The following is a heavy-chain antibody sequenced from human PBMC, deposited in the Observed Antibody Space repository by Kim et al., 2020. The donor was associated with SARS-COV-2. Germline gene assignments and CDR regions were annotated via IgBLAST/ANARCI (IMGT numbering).Heavy chain of an antibody. V-gene: IGHV4-34*01. CDR3: ASSVAVVAFDI. Sequence: TNYNPSLKGRVTITVDTSKNQFSLKLSSVPAADTAVYFCASSVAVVAFDIWGQGTMVTVSS. D-gene: IGHD2-15*01. CDR2: T. J-gene: IGHJ3*02.